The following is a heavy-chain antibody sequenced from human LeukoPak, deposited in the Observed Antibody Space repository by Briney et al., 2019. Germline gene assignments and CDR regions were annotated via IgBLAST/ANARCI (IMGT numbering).Heavy chain of an antibody. CDR2: LYYCGSP. CDR1: GGSISSSSYY. V-gene: IGHV4-39*01. J-gene: IGHJ4*02. CDR3: ARHDGIAAPHEY. D-gene: IGHD6-13*01. Sequence: AEPLSLTCTVSGGSISSSSYYWGWIRQPPGKGLGWFGSLYYCGSPYYHPSLKSRVTISVDTSKNQFSLKLSSVTAADTAVYYCARHDGIAAPHEYWGQGTLVPVST.